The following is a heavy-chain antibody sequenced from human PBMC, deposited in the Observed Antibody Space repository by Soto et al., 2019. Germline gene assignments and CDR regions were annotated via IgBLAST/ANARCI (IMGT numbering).Heavy chain of an antibody. J-gene: IGHJ6*02. CDR3: ASSGIPARRYYYYGMDV. CDR2: INPNSGGT. V-gene: IGHV1-2*02. CDR1: GYTFTGYY. D-gene: IGHD6-6*01. Sequence: ASVKVSCKASGYTFTGYYMHWVRQAPGQGLEWMGWINPNSGGTNYAQKFQGRVTMTRDTSLSTAYMELSRLRSDDTAVYYCASSGIPARRYYYYGMDVWGQGTMVTVSS.